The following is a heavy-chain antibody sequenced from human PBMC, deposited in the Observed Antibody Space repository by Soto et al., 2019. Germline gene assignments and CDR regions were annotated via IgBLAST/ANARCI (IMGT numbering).Heavy chain of an antibody. CDR2: IYYSGST. Sequence: QLQLQESGPGLVKPSETLSLTCTVSGGSISSSSYYWGWIRQPPGKGLEWIGSIYYSGSTYYNPSLKSRVTIAVDTSKNQFSLKLSSVTAADTAVYYCARHISVWSGYYFDYWGQGTLVTVSS. CDR3: ARHISVWSGYYFDY. V-gene: IGHV4-39*01. CDR1: GGSISSSSYY. J-gene: IGHJ4*02. D-gene: IGHD3-3*01.